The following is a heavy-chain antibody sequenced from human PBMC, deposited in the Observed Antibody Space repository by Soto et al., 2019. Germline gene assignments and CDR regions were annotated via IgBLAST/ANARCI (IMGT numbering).Heavy chain of an antibody. D-gene: IGHD2-15*01. V-gene: IGHV4-30-2*01. J-gene: IGHJ4*02. Sequence: SGAMSLTCDVSGGSINSGAYSWSWIRKPAGKGLEWIGYIYQSGSTYYSPSLKSRVTISIDRSKNQFSLSLSSVTAADTAVYYCARGGLLGYCGGSTCHNSFDYWGQGALVTVSS. CDR1: GGSINSGAYS. CDR3: ARGGLLGYCGGSTCHNSFDY. CDR2: IYQSGST.